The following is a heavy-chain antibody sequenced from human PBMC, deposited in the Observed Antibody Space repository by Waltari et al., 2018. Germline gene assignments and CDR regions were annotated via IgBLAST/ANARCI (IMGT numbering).Heavy chain of an antibody. D-gene: IGHD3-10*01. CDR3: RRIAFGAEGGYGKY. CDR1: GGSLSSLYN. Sequence: LQLQESGPGMVKPSETLSLTCTVSGGSLSSLYNWAGFRQPPGKGVEGMGNMPPRGRTFYNPSLESGVTISLDTWKTLCSQRMSSVGAADTAVYFWRRIAFGAEGGYGKYWGKGTLVTVTS. V-gene: IGHV4-39*01. J-gene: IGHJ1*01. CDR2: MPPRGRT.